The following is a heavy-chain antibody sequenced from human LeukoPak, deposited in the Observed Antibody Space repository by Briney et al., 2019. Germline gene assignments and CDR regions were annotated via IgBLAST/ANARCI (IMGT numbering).Heavy chain of an antibody. CDR1: GYTFTGYY. D-gene: IGHD3-10*01. CDR3: ARVLWFGEGVVDY. J-gene: IGHJ4*02. Sequence: ASVKVSCKASGYTFTGYYMHWVRQAPGQGLEWMGWINPNSGGTNYAQKFQGRVTMTRDTSISTAYMELGRLRSDDTAVYYCARVLWFGEGVVDYWGQGTLATVSS. CDR2: INPNSGGT. V-gene: IGHV1-2*02.